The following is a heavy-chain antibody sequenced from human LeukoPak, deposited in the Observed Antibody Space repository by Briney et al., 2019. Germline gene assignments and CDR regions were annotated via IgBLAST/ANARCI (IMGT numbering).Heavy chain of an antibody. V-gene: IGHV4-30-4*01. J-gene: IGHJ4*02. CDR3: ARDDCSGGSCYPDY. D-gene: IGHD2-15*01. Sequence: PSQTLSLTCTVSGGSISSGDYYWSWIRQPPGEGLEWIGYIYYSGSTYYNPSLKSRVTISVDTSKNQFSLKLSSVTAADTAVYYCARDDCSGGSCYPDYWGQGTLVTVSS. CDR2: IYYSGST. CDR1: GGSISSGDYY.